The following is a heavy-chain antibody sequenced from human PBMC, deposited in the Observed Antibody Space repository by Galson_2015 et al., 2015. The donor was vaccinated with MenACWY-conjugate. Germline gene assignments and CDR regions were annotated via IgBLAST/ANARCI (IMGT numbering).Heavy chain of an antibody. D-gene: IGHD5-12*01. V-gene: IGHV3-11*06. Sequence: SLRLSCAASGFTFSTYGMSWVRQAPGKGLEWVAYISSGHIYSNHADSVKGRFTISRDNAKSSLFLQTNSLRAEDTAVYFCARTPRSYSGYTFEKWGQGTLVTVSS. CDR2: ISSGHIYS. CDR1: GFTFSTYG. J-gene: IGHJ4*02. CDR3: ARTPRSYSGYTFEK.